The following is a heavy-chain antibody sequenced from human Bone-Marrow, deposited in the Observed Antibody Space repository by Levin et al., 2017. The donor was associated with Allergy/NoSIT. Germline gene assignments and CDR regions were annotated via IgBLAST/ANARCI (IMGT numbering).Heavy chain of an antibody. CDR1: GFTFGDYA. V-gene: IGHV3-49*03. CDR2: IRSKAYGGTT. J-gene: IGHJ6*03. Sequence: PGGSLRLSCTASGFTFGDYAMSWFRQAPGQGLEWVGFIRSKAYGGTTEYAASVKGRFTISRDDSKSIAYLQMNSLKTEDTAVYYCTRADGHYYYYMDVWGKGTTVTVSS. D-gene: IGHD4-17*01. CDR3: TRADGHYYYYMDV.